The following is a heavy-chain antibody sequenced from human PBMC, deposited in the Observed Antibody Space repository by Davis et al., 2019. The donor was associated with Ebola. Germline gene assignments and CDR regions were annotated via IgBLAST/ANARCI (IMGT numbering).Heavy chain of an antibody. V-gene: IGHV4-38-2*01. J-gene: IGHJ4*02. Sequence: SQTLSLTCAVSGYSISSGYYWGWIRQPPGKGLEWIGTIYHDGRTYYKPSLKSRVSISIDTSKNQFSLKLTSVTAADTAVYYCARRVDYFDYWGQGTLVTVSS. CDR1: GYSISSGYY. CDR3: ARRVDYFDY. D-gene: IGHD2-15*01. CDR2: IYHDGRT.